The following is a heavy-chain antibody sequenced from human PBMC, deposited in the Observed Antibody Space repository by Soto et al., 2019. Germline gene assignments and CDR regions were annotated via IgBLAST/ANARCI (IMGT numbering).Heavy chain of an antibody. CDR1: GYSFTSYW. J-gene: IGHJ6*02. Sequence: GESLKISCKGSGYSFTSYWIGCVRQMPGKGLEWMGIIYPGDSDTRYSPSFQGQVTISADKSISPAYLQWSSLKTSDTAMYYCARSPVTSYYYYYGMDVWGQGTTVTVSS. CDR3: ARSPVTSYYYYYGMDV. CDR2: IYPGDSDT. V-gene: IGHV5-51*01.